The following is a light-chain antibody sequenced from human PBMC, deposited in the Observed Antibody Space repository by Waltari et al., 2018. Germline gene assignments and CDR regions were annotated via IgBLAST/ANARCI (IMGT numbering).Light chain of an antibody. CDR1: QVISNW. Sequence: DIQMTQSPSSVSASVGDRVTIVCRASQVISNWLAWYQQKPGKAPKLLIYAASVLQTGVPSRFSGSGSGTDFTLTITNLQPEDFATYFCQQGASFPPTFGHGTKVEVK. J-gene: IGKJ1*01. CDR3: QQGASFPPT. CDR2: AAS. V-gene: IGKV1-12*01.